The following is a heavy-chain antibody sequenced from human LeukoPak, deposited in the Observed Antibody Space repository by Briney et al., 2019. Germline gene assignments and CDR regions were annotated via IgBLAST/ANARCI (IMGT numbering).Heavy chain of an antibody. V-gene: IGHV1-69*06. CDR1: GGTFSSYA. Sequence: AAVPVSCQASGGTFSSYAISWVRQAPGQGLEWMGGIIPIFGTANYAQKFEGRVTITAEKSTSTAYKEMSRLRSEDTVMYYCASPRRDTAMARAFDIWGQGTMVTVSS. CDR2: IIPIFGTA. J-gene: IGHJ3*02. CDR3: ASPRRDTAMARAFDI. D-gene: IGHD5-18*01.